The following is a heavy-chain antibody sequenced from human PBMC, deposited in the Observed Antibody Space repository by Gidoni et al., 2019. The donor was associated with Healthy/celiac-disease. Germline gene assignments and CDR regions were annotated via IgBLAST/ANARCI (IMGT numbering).Heavy chain of an antibody. V-gene: IGHV4-31*03. CDR2: IYYSGST. CDR1: GGSISRGGYY. Sequence: QVQLQESGPGLVKPSQTLSLTCTFSGGSISRGGYYCSWIRQHPGKGLEWIGYIYYSGSTYYNPSLKSRVTISVDTSKNQFSLKLSSVTAADTAVYYCARYPLEHRPNDAFDIWGQGTMVTVSS. CDR3: ARYPLEHRPNDAFDI. J-gene: IGHJ3*02. D-gene: IGHD1-1*01.